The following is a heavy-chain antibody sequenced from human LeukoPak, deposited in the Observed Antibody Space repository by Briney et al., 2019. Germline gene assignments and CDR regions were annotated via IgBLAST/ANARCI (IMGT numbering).Heavy chain of an antibody. CDR3: ARGPGYYYDSSGYYDLGFGP. V-gene: IGHV4-34*01. CDR1: GGSFSGYY. Sequence: ASETLSLTCAVYGGSFSGYYWSWIRQPPGKGLEWIGEINHSGSTNYNPSLKSRVTISVDTSKNQFSLKLSSVTAADTAVYYCARGPGYYYDSSGYYDLGFGPWGQGTLVTVSS. D-gene: IGHD3-22*01. CDR2: INHSGST. J-gene: IGHJ5*02.